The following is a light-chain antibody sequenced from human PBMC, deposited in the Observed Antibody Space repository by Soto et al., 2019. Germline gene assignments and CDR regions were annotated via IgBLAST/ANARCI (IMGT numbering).Light chain of an antibody. CDR1: QSITSSY. CDR2: GTI. Sequence: EIVLKQSPGTLSLSPGERATLSCRASQSITSSYLAWYQQKPGQAPRLLISGTISRATGIPDRFSGSGSGTDFTLTISRLEPEDFAVYYCQQYGSPLWTFGQGTKV. J-gene: IGKJ1*01. V-gene: IGKV3-20*01. CDR3: QQYGSPLWT.